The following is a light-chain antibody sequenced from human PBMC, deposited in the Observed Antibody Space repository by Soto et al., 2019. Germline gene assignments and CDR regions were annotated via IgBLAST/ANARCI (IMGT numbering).Light chain of an antibody. CDR2: VAS. Sequence: DIQMTRSPSSLSASVGDSVTITCRASQSINIYLSWYQQKPGKAPKLLINVASTLQGGVPSRFSGSGSGTDFTLAISSLQPEDSATYYCQQSFTTPQTFGGGTRVEIK. V-gene: IGKV1-39*01. J-gene: IGKJ4*01. CDR3: QQSFTTPQT. CDR1: QSINIY.